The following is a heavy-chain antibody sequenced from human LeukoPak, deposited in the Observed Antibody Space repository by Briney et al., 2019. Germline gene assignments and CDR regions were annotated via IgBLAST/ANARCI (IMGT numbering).Heavy chain of an antibody. Sequence: GGPLRLSCAASGFSFSPSGLLGVRRAPPMGLDVVPFIRYDGSDKYYADSVKGRFTISRDNSKNTLYLQMNSLRPEDTAVYYCANTWNYYDPIFDFWGQGTLVTVSS. V-gene: IGHV3-30*02. CDR2: IRYDGSDK. CDR3: ANTWNYYDPIFDF. J-gene: IGHJ4*02. CDR1: GFSFSPSG. D-gene: IGHD1-7*01.